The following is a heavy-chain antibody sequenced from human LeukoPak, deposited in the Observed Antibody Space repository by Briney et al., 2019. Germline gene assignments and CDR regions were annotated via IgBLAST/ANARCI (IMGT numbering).Heavy chain of an antibody. V-gene: IGHV4-59*08. CDR2: IYYSGST. J-gene: IGHJ6*02. CDR1: GGSISSYY. Sequence: SETLSLTCTVSGGSISSYYWSWIRQPPGKGLEWIGYIYYSGSTNYNPSLKSRVTISVDTSKNQFSLKLSSVTAADTAVYYCASNRRRNGMDVWGQGTTVTVSS. CDR3: ASNRRRNGMDV.